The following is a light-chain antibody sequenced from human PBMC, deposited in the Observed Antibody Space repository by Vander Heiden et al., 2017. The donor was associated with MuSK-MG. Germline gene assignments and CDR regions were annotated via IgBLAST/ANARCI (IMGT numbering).Light chain of an antibody. V-gene: IGKV4-1*01. J-gene: IGKJ1*01. CDR2: WAS. CDR3: QQYYSTPWT. CDR1: QIGFYRSNYKNY. Sequence: IVMTQSPDSLAVSLGERATINCKSSQIGFYRSNYKNYLAWYQHKAGQPPKLLIYWASTRQYGVPDRFSGSGSGTDFTLTISSLQAEDVAVYYCQQYYSTPWTFGQGTKVEIK.